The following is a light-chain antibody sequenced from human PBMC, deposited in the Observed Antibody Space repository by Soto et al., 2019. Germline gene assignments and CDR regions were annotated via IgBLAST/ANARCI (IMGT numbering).Light chain of an antibody. Sequence: DIVLTQSPGTLSLSPGERGTLSCRASQSISSSYLAWYQQKPGQTPRLLIYGASTRATGIPVRFSGSGSESTLTLTISRLEHEAFSVYYRHKYVNSFTFGGGTKVQIK. CDR2: GAS. CDR3: HKYVNSFT. CDR1: QSISSSY. V-gene: IGKV3-20*01. J-gene: IGKJ4*01.